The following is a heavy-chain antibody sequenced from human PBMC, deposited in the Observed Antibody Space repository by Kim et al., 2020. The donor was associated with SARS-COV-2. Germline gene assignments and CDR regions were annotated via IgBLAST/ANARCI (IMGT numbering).Heavy chain of an antibody. D-gene: IGHD1-26*01. V-gene: IGHV3-30*04. J-gene: IGHJ5*02. Sequence: GGSLRLSCAASGFTFSSYAMHWVRQAPGKGLEWVAVISYDGSNKYYADSVKGRFTISRDNSKNTLYLQMNSLRAEDTAVYYCARDRTSGSYYKWFDPWGKETLVTVS. CDR1: GFTFSSYA. CDR2: ISYDGSNK. CDR3: ARDRTSGSYYKWFDP.